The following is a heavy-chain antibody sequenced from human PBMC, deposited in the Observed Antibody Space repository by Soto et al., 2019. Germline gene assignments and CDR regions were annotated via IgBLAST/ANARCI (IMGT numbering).Heavy chain of an antibody. Sequence: PSETLSLTCAVYGGSFSGYSWSWIRQPPGKGLEWIGEINHSGSTNYNPYLKSRVTISVDTSKNQFSLKLSSVTAADTAVYYCAIGGASYYYYGIDVWGQGTTVTVSS. J-gene: IGHJ6*02. CDR1: GGSFSGYS. V-gene: IGHV4-34*01. CDR3: AIGGASYYYYGIDV. CDR2: INHSGST. D-gene: IGHD3-3*01.